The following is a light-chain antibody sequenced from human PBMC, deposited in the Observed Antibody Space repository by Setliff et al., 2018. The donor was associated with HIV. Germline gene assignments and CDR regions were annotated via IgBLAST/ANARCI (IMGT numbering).Light chain of an antibody. CDR1: GSDVGAYKY. V-gene: IGLV2-14*03. J-gene: IGLJ2*01. CDR3: SSYTRSSTL. CDR2: DVS. Sequence: QSALTQPASVSGSPGQSITISCTGTGSDVGAYKYVSWYQQHPGKAPKLMIYDVSNRPSGVSNRFSGSKSGNTASLTISGLQAEDEADYYCSSYTRSSTLFGGGTKVTVL.